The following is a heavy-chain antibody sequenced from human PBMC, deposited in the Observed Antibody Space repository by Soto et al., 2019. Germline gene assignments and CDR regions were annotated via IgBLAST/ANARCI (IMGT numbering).Heavy chain of an antibody. Sequence: VQLVQSGAEVKKPGASVKVSCKASGYTFTSYGISWVRQAPGQGLEWMGWISAYNGNTNYAQKLQGRVTMTTDTSKSTAYMELRSLRSDDTAVYYCARPLLPYYDSSGCDYWGQGTLVTVSS. V-gene: IGHV1-18*01. J-gene: IGHJ4*02. CDR3: ARPLLPYYDSSGCDY. CDR2: ISAYNGNT. CDR1: GYTFTSYG. D-gene: IGHD3-22*01.